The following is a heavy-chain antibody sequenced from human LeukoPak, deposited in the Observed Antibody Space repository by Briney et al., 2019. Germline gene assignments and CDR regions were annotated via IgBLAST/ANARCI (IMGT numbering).Heavy chain of an antibody. J-gene: IGHJ4*02. Sequence: GGSLTLSCVAYGFIFNNYAMYWVRQAPGKGLEWVSGIFGSGGSAHYADSVKGRFTISRDNSKNTVYLQMSSLRAEDTAVYYCAKTTTGYSSGRYPGWPADYWGQGSLVTVSS. CDR1: GFIFNNYA. V-gene: IGHV3-23*01. CDR3: AKTTTGYSSGRYPGWPADY. D-gene: IGHD6-19*01. CDR2: IFGSGGSA.